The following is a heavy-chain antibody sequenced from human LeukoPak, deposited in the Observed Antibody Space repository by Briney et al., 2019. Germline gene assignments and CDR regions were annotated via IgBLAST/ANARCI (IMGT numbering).Heavy chain of an antibody. CDR3: AISDSSNHGPPDY. Sequence: PGGSLRLSCAASGFSLTDYYMSWIRQAPAKGLEWVSYISTSGTSVYYTESVKGRFTISRDNARSSLYLQMNGLRAEDTAVYYCAISDSSNHGPPDYWGQGILVTVSS. CDR2: ISTSGTSV. J-gene: IGHJ4*02. V-gene: IGHV3-11*01. CDR1: GFSLTDYY. D-gene: IGHD3-22*01.